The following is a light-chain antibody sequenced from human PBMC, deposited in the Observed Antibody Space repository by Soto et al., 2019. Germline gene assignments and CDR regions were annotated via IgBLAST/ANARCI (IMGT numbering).Light chain of an antibody. CDR1: QGISTW. CDR3: QHYDSSPPYT. Sequence: DIQMTQSPSSVSASVGDRVTITCRASQGISTWLAWYQQKPGKAPKLLIYGASGLQSGVPSRFSGSGSGTDFTLTISSLQPEDFAVYYCQHYDSSPPYTFGQGTKLEIK. J-gene: IGKJ2*01. CDR2: GAS. V-gene: IGKV1D-12*01.